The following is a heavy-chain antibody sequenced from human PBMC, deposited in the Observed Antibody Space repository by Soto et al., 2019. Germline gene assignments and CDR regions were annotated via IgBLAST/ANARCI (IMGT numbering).Heavy chain of an antibody. V-gene: IGHV4-31*03. J-gene: IGHJ3*02. CDR3: AKPRRYCSGGSCYRDAFDI. CDR2: IYYSGST. CDR1: GGSISSGGYY. Sequence: PSETLSLTCTVSGGSISSGGYYWSWIRQHPGKGLEWIGYIYYSGSTYYNPSLKSRVTISVDTSKNQFSLKLSSVTAADTAVYYCAKPRRYCSGGSCYRDAFDIWGQGTMVTVSS. D-gene: IGHD2-15*01.